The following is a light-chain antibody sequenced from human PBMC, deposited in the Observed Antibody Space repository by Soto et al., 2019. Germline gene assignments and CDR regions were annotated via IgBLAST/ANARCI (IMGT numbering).Light chain of an antibody. CDR2: DAS. J-gene: IGKJ5*01. Sequence: EFVLTDSPGTLSVSPGERATFSARPSQTVRNNYLAWYQQKPGQDNRLMIYDASSRATGIPDRFSGGGSGTDFTLTVSRLEPEDFAMYYCQQYHWAPDTFGQGTRLEIK. V-gene: IGKV3-20*01. CDR3: QQYHWAPDT. CDR1: QTVRNNY.